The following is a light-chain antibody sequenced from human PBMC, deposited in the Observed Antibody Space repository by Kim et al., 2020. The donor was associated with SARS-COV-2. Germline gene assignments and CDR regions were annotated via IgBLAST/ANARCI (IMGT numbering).Light chain of an antibody. CDR3: QAWDSSTAV. CDR1: KLGDKY. CDR2: QDS. Sequence: SYELTQPPSVSVSPGQTASITCSGDKLGDKYACWYQQKPXQSPVLVIYQDSKRPSGIPERFSGSNSGNTATLTISGTQAXDEADYYCQAWDSSTAVFGVG. V-gene: IGLV3-1*01. J-gene: IGLJ3*02.